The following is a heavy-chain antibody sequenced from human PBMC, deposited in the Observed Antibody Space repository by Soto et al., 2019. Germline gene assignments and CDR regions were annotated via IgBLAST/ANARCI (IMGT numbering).Heavy chain of an antibody. CDR2: MHRGGST. Sequence: PGGSLRLSCVVSGFSVSGSSIFWVRQATGKGLEWVSLMHRGGSTDNADSVKGRFTTSRDKSKNTLYLHMNGLRVEDTAVYYCARGNRTLVDHFDSWGQGTLVTVSS. CDR1: GFSVSGSS. V-gene: IGHV3-53*01. J-gene: IGHJ4*02. D-gene: IGHD3-10*01. CDR3: ARGNRTLVDHFDS.